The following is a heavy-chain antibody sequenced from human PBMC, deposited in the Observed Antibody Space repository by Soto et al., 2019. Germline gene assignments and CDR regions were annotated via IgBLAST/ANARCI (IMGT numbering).Heavy chain of an antibody. Sequence: QVQLVQSGAEVEKPGASVKVSCKASGYTFTTYDFNWVRQAPGHGLEWMGWMNPDTGNTGYAQQFQGRVPMTRDTSISTAFMALSGLTAEDTAVYYCARALGYSSTSRLDLWGQGTLVTVSS. CDR2: MNPDTGNT. CDR3: ARALGYSSTSRLDL. CDR1: GYTFTTYD. V-gene: IGHV1-8*01. J-gene: IGHJ4*02. D-gene: IGHD6-19*01.